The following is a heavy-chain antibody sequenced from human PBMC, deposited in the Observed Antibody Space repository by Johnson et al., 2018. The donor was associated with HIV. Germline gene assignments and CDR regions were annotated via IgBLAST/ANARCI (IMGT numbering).Heavy chain of an antibody. V-gene: IGHV3-30*02. Sequence: VQLVESGGGLVQPGGSLTLSCAASGFVFSDYVMHWVRQAPGKGLDWVTFIRYDVSGTYYADSVNGRFTISRDNSKNTLYLQMNSLRAEDTAVDYCAGVRRCGTYYVDAFDIWGQGTMVTVSS. D-gene: IGHD1-26*01. CDR1: GFVFSDYV. CDR3: AGVRRCGTYYVDAFDI. CDR2: IRYDVSGT. J-gene: IGHJ3*02.